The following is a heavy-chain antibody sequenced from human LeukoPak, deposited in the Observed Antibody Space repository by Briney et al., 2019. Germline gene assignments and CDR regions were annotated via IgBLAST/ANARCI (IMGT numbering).Heavy chain of an antibody. V-gene: IGHV3-9*03. J-gene: IGHJ5*02. CDR1: GFTFDDYA. D-gene: IGHD6-13*01. Sequence: SGRSLRLSXAASGFTFDDYAMHWVRQAPGKGLEWVSGISWNSGSIGYADSVKGRFTISRDNAKNSLYLQMNSLRAEDMALYYCAKGAAAGLRDWFDPWGQGTLVTVSS. CDR2: ISWNSGSI. CDR3: AKGAAAGLRDWFDP.